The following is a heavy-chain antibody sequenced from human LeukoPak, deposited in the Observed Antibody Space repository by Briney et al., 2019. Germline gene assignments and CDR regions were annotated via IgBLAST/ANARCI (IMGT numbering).Heavy chain of an antibody. D-gene: IGHD3-3*01. CDR2: IIPIFGTA. CDR3: ARGETYDFWSGYSAGYDY. Sequence: SVKVSCKASGGTFSSYAISWVRQAPGQGLEWMGGIIPIFGTANYAQKFQGRVTITTDESTSTAYMELSSLRSEDTAVYYCARGETYDFWSGYSAGYDYWGQGTLVTVSS. CDR1: GGTFSSYA. J-gene: IGHJ4*02. V-gene: IGHV1-69*05.